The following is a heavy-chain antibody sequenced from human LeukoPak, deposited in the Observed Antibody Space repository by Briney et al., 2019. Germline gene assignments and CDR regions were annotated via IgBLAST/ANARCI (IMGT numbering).Heavy chain of an antibody. CDR3: AKEREAYCSGGSCYGSDKLFPADY. D-gene: IGHD2-15*01. J-gene: IGHJ4*02. V-gene: IGHV3-23*01. CDR2: VTNTGGAS. CDR1: GFTFSSYA. Sequence: GSLRLSCAASGFTFSSYAMSWVRQAPGKGLEWVSGVTNTGGASYYAGSVKGRFTISRDNSMSTLYLHMNSLRAEDTAVYFCAKEREAYCSGGSCYGSDKLFPADYWGQGSLVTVSS.